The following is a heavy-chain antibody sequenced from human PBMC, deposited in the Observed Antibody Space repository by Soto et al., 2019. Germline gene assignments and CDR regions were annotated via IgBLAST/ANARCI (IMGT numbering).Heavy chain of an antibody. D-gene: IGHD5-18*01. J-gene: IGHJ5*02. CDR2: ISAYNGNT. Sequence: QVQLVQSGAEVKKPGASVKVSCKASGYTFTSYGISWVRQAPGQGLEWMGWISAYNGNTNYAQKLQGRVTMTTDTSTSTAYMELRSLRSDDTAVYYCARAGRGTAMGFTAGDWLDPWGQGTLVTVSS. V-gene: IGHV1-18*01. CDR1: GYTFTSYG. CDR3: ARAGRGTAMGFTAGDWLDP.